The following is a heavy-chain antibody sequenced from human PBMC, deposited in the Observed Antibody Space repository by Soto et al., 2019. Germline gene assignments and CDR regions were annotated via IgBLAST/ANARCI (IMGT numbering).Heavy chain of an antibody. J-gene: IGHJ4*02. Sequence: TLSLTCTVSGASMSSHYWTWLRQSPGKGLEWIGYISYSGSTYYNPSHKSRVTISADTSRNQFSLKLSAVISADTAVYYCARADPDASVGYWGQGTLVTVSS. D-gene: IGHD3-16*01. CDR1: GASMSSHY. V-gene: IGHV4-59*11. CDR3: ARADPDASVGY. CDR2: ISYSGST.